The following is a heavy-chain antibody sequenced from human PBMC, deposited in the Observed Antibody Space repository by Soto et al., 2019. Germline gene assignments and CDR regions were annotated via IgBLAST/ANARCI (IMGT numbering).Heavy chain of an antibody. V-gene: IGHV4-31*03. D-gene: IGHD6-19*01. CDR1: GGSISSGDYY. CDR3: ARVLSSGRYWIDY. J-gene: IGHJ4*02. CDR2: IYYSGST. Sequence: QVQLQESGPGLVKPSQTLSLTCTVSGGSISSGDYYWSWVRQHPGKGLEWIGYIYYSGSTYYNPSLKSRVTISVDTSKNQFSLKLSSVTAADTAVYYCARVLSSGRYWIDYWGQGTLVTVSS.